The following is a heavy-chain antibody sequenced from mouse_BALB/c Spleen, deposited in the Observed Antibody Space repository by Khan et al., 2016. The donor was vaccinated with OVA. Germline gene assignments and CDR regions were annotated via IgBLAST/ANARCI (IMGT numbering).Heavy chain of an antibody. Sequence: QVQLKQSGPGLVAPSQSLSITCTVTGFSLTSYAIHWIRQPPGKGLEWLGLIWAGGGTNYNSALMSSLSIWKANSKSQVFLKMNSLQTHDTAIYYCARNREPDYFDYWGQGTTLTVSS. CDR3: ARNREPDYFDY. J-gene: IGHJ2*01. V-gene: IGHV2-9*02. CDR1: GFSLTSYA. CDR2: IWAGGGT.